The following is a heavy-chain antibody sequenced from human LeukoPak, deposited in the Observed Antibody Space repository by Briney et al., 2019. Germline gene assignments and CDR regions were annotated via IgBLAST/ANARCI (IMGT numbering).Heavy chain of an antibody. Sequence: GGSLRLSCAASGFTFSNSWMSWVRQAPGKGLEWVATIKPDGSAQYYVDSVKGRFTISRDNAKNSLYLQMNSLRAEDTAVYYCARDVQYYYGMDVWGQGTTVTVSS. D-gene: IGHD3-10*02. J-gene: IGHJ6*02. CDR1: GFTFSNSW. CDR3: ARDVQYYYGMDV. CDR2: IKPDGSAQ. V-gene: IGHV3-7*01.